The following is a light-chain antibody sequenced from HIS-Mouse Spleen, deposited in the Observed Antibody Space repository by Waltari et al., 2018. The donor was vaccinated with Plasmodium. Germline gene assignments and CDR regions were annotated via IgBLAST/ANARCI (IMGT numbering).Light chain of an antibody. J-gene: IGKJ1*01. CDR2: KAY. CDR3: QQYNSYWT. Sequence: DIQMTQSPSTLSASVGDRVTITCRARQSISSWLAWYQQKPGKAPKLLIYKAYSLESGVPSRFSGSGAGTEFTLTISSLQHDDFATYYCQQYNSYWTFGQGTKVEIK. V-gene: IGKV1-5*03. CDR1: QSISSW.